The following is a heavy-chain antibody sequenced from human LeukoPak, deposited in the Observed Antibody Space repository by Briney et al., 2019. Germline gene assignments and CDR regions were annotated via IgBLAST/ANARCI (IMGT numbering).Heavy chain of an antibody. Sequence: SETLSLTCTVSGGSIKSGDYYWSWIRQPPGKGLEWIGYIYYSGSTYYNPSLKSRVTISVDTSKNQFSLKLSSVTAADTAVYYCARVVVVAATMIDPWGQGTLVTVSS. CDR3: ARVVVVAATMIDP. J-gene: IGHJ5*02. D-gene: IGHD2-15*01. CDR1: GGSIKSGDYY. CDR2: IYYSGST. V-gene: IGHV4-30-4*08.